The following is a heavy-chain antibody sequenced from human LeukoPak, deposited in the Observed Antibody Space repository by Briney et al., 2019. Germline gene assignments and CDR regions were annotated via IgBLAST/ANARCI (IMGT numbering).Heavy chain of an antibody. CDR1: GFTFSSYA. CDR2: ISYDGSNK. J-gene: IGHJ4*02. CDR3: AKDARYYFDY. Sequence: GGSLRLSCAASGFTFSSYAMSWVRQAPGKGLEWVAVISYDGSNKYYADSVKGRFTISRDNSKNTLYLQMNSLRAEDTAVYYCAKDARYYFDYWGQGTLVTVSS. V-gene: IGHV3-30*18.